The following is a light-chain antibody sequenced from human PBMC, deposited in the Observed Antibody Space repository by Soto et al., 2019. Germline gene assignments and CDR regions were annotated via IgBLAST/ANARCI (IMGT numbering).Light chain of an antibody. CDR2: GNN. Sequence: QSVLTQPPSVPGAPGQRVTISCTGSSSNIGAGYDVHWYQQLPGTAPKLLIYGNNKRPSGVPDRFSGSKSGTSATLTITGLQTGDEADYYCGTWDSSLSVYVFGTGTKVTVL. J-gene: IGLJ1*01. V-gene: IGLV1-40*01. CDR1: SSNIGAGYD. CDR3: GTWDSSLSVYV.